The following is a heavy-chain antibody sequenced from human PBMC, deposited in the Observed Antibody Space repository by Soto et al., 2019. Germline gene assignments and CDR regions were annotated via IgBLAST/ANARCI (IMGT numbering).Heavy chain of an antibody. Sequence: WGALRVSVAPCPLTFSRYGMGWDRQPLGYGLDWVSAISGSGGSTDYADSVKGRCTISRDDSKNTLYRQMYSLRAEDTAVYSCAKAHGPRTGVPAAMPTYWGQGTLVTVSS. D-gene: IGHD2-2*01. CDR1: PLTFSRYG. V-gene: IGHV3-23*01. J-gene: IGHJ4*02. CDR2: ISGSGGST. CDR3: AKAHGPRTGVPAAMPTY.